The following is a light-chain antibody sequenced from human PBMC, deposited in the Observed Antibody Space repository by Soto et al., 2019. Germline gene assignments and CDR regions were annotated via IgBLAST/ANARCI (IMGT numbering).Light chain of an antibody. V-gene: IGKV2-28*01. CDR2: LTS. Sequence: DIVMTQSPLSLPVTPGEPASISCRSSQSLLQTNGYTYLDWYLQKPGQSPQLLIYLTSIRASGVPDRFSGSGSGTEFTLKISTVEAEDVGVYYCMQSLQTPPGTFGPGTKVDIK. CDR1: QSLLQTNGYTY. CDR3: MQSLQTPPGT. J-gene: IGKJ1*01.